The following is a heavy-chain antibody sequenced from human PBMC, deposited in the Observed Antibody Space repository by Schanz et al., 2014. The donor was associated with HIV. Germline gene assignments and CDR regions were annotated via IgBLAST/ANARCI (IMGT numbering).Heavy chain of an antibody. D-gene: IGHD1-26*01. J-gene: IGHJ2*01. CDR1: GYTFSDYD. CDR2: VNPESGNT. V-gene: IGHV1-8*02. CDR3: VRAASFHFDKEGYYRNWYFDF. Sequence: QVQLVQSGPEVKKPGASVRVSCETSGYTFSDYDINWVRQAPGQGLEWMGWVNPESGNTGMADKFLGRHSLTRVTSTGTASMELASLRSEDTAIYYCVRAASFHFDKEGYYRNWYFDFWGRGTLVAVSS.